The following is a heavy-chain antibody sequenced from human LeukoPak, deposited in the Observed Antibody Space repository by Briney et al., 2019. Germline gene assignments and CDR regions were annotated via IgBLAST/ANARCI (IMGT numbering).Heavy chain of an antibody. CDR2: IIPIFGTA. D-gene: IGHD1-26*01. V-gene: IGHV1-69*05. Sequence: ASVKVSCKASGGTFSSYAISWVRQAPGQGLEWMGGIIPIFGTANYAQKFQGRVAMTTDTSTSTAYMELRSLRSDDMAVYYCARSGPDYYYFYYMDVWGKGTTVTVSS. CDR3: ARSGPDYYYFYYMDV. J-gene: IGHJ6*03. CDR1: GGTFSSYA.